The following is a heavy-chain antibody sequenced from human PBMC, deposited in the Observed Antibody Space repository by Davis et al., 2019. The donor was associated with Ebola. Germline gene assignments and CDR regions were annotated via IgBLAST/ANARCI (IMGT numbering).Heavy chain of an antibody. CDR1: GYTFTGYY. CDR2: INPNSGGT. Sequence: ASVKVSCKASGYTFTGYYMHWVRQAPGQGLEWMGWINPNSGGTNYAQKFQGRVTMTRDTSITTIYLELSSLRSDDTAIYYCARELLVTGYKCADYWGQGTLVTVSS. V-gene: IGHV1-2*02. D-gene: IGHD3-9*01. CDR3: ARELLVTGYKCADY. J-gene: IGHJ4*02.